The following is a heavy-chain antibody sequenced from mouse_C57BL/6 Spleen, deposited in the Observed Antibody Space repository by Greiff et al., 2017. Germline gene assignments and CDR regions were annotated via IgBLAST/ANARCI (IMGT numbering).Heavy chain of an antibody. CDR2: IYPRDGST. Sequence: VQLQESDAELVKPGASVKISCKVSGYTFTDHTIHWMKQRPEQGLEWIGYIYPRDGSTKYNEKFKGKATLTADKSSSTAYMQLNSLTSEDSAVYFCARRGYGNPYAMDYWGQGTSVTVSS. D-gene: IGHD2-1*01. V-gene: IGHV1-78*01. CDR3: ARRGYGNPYAMDY. CDR1: GYTFTDHT. J-gene: IGHJ4*01.